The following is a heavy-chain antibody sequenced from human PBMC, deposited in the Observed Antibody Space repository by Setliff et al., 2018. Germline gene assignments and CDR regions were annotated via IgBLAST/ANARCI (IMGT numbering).Heavy chain of an antibody. CDR2: VNADGSTT. D-gene: IGHD2-8*02. Sequence: GGSLRLSCAASGFTFSSYWMYWVRQDPGKGLVWVSRVNADGSTTTYADSVKGRFTISRDNAKNTLCLKMNSLGAEDTAVYYCATTWSGRYFDLWGQGTLVTVSS. J-gene: IGHJ2*01. CDR3: ATTWSGRYFDL. CDR1: GFTFSSYW. V-gene: IGHV3-74*01.